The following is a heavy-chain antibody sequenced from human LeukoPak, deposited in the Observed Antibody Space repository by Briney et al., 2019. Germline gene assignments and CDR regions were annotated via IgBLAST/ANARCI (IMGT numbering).Heavy chain of an antibody. V-gene: IGHV3-74*01. CDR1: RFTYSSYW. CDR2: ITPDGAHT. Sequence: GGSLRLSCAASRFTYSSYWMHCVRPVPGQGLMCVSRITPDGAHTSYTDSVKGRFTISRDNPKHTLYLQMNSLRAEDTAVYYCVRDLIIVDTPGDDFDFWGQGTLVTVSS. D-gene: IGHD3-22*01. CDR3: VRDLIIVDTPGDDFDF. J-gene: IGHJ4*02.